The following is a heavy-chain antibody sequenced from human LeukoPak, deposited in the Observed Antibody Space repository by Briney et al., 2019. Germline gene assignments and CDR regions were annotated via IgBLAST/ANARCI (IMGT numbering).Heavy chain of an antibody. J-gene: IGHJ5*02. CDR3: AAERYAGPGCWFDP. Sequence: SVKVSCKTSGFTFRTSAIQWVRQARGQRLEWIGWTVVGRGETKYAQDLQGRVTITTDMSTSTAYLELSGLRSEDTAVYYCAAERYAGPGCWFDPWGQETLVTVSS. D-gene: IGHD3-16*01. CDR2: TVVGRGET. CDR1: GFTFRTSA. V-gene: IGHV1-58*02.